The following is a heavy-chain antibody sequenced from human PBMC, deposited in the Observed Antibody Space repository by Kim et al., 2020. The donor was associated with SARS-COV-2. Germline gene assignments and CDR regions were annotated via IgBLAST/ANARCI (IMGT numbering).Heavy chain of an antibody. CDR2: IYYSGST. J-gene: IGHJ4*02. CDR1: GGSISSYY. V-gene: IGHV4-59*13. D-gene: IGHD3-3*01. Sequence: SETLSLTCTVSGGSISSYYWSWIRQSPGKGLEWIGYIYYSGSTNYNPSLKSRVTISVDTSKNQFSLKLSSVTAADTAVYYCARSLLRFLEWTPGYWGQGTLVTVSS. CDR3: ARSLLRFLEWTPGY.